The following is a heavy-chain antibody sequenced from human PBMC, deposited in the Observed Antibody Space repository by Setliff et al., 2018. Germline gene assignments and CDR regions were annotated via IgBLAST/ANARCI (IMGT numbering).Heavy chain of an antibody. Sequence: SETLSLTCTVSGGSIGSSSYYWGWFRQPPGKGLEWIGSVNYSGTSYYNPSLKSRVTTSVDTSKNQFSLKLNSVTAADTAIYYCARGGGSVLPNYYYFNYMDVWGKGTTVTVSS. CDR3: ARGGGSVLPNYYYFNYMDV. CDR2: VNYSGTS. J-gene: IGHJ6*03. V-gene: IGHV4-39*01. D-gene: IGHD2-15*01. CDR1: GGSIGSSSYY.